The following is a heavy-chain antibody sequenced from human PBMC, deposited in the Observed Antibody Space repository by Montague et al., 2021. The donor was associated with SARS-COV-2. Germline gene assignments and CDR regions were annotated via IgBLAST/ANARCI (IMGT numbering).Heavy chain of an antibody. CDR1: GGSFSTYS. CDR2: IHHGGST. D-gene: IGHD3-10*01. Sequence: SETLSLTCAVHGGSFSTYSWNSIRQPPGKGLEWIGEIHHGGSTSYNPSLKSRVTISADTSKNQFSLKLTSVAAADTAVYYCARLGDGVVPSPILGVGPYYSYYYMDVWGKGTTVTVSS. V-gene: IGHV4-34*01. J-gene: IGHJ6*03. CDR3: ARLGDGVVPSPILGVGPYYSYYYMDV.